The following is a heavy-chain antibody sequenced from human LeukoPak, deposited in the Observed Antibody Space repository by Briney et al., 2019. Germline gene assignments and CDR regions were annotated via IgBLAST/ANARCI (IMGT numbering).Heavy chain of an antibody. CDR1: GFTFSSYA. J-gene: IGHJ4*02. Sequence: GGSLRLSCAASGFTFSSYAMSWVRQAPGKGLEGVSTIFGSGGSIHYADSVKGRFTISRDNSKNTLYLQMNSLRAEDTAVYYCAKGAYYSGGSCYYDYWGQGTLVTVSS. D-gene: IGHD2-15*01. V-gene: IGHV3-23*01. CDR3: AKGAYYSGGSCYYDY. CDR2: IFGSGGSI.